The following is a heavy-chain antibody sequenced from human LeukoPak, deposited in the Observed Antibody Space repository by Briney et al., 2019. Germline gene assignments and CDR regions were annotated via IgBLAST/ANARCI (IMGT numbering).Heavy chain of an antibody. V-gene: IGHV4-4*09. D-gene: IGHD3-16*01. Sequence: PSETLSLTCSVSGGSLTNYYWGWVRQPPGKRLEYIGYIHSDGTTNYNPSLKSRVTVSLDTSRTHFSLRLSFVTAADTAVYFCARLNYRGGEALHFDYWGQGTLVAVSS. CDR1: GGSLTNYY. CDR3: ARLNYRGGEALHFDY. J-gene: IGHJ4*02. CDR2: IHSDGTT.